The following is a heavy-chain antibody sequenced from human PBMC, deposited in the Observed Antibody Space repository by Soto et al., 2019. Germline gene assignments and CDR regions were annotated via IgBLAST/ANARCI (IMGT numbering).Heavy chain of an antibody. CDR2: IYYSGST. CDR1: GGSISSYY. Sequence: QVQLQESGPGLVKPSETLSLTCTVSGGSISSYYWSWILQPPGKGLEWIGYIYYSGSTNYNPSLKSRVTISVDTSKNQFSLKLSSVTAADTAVYYCARRYSSAFDIWGQGTMVTVSS. J-gene: IGHJ3*02. CDR3: ARRYSSAFDI. V-gene: IGHV4-59*08. D-gene: IGHD6-13*01.